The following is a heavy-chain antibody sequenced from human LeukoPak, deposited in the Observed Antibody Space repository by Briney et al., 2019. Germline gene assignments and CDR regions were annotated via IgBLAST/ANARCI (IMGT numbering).Heavy chain of an antibody. CDR3: ASLLGSARGSYLFDF. CDR1: GGSISSYY. CDR2: ISYTGST. J-gene: IGHJ4*02. Sequence: SETLSLTCTVSGGSISSYYWSWIRQPPGKGLEWIGHISYTGSTNYNPPLKSRVAMSLDTSKNQFSLKLNSVTAADTAVYYCASLLGSARGSYLFDFWGQGTQVTVSS. V-gene: IGHV4-59*01. D-gene: IGHD1-26*01.